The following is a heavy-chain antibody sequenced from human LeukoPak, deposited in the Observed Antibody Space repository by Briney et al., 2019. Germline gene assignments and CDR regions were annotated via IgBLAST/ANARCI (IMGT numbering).Heavy chain of an antibody. V-gene: IGHV4-39*07. CDR2: IYYSGST. J-gene: IGHJ4*02. D-gene: IGHD6-13*01. Sequence: SETLSLTCTVSGGSISSSSYYWGWIRQPPGKGLEWIGSIYYSGSTYYNPSLKSRVTISVDTSKNQFSLKLSSVTAADTAVYYCARDAAGKTYWGQGTLVTVSS. CDR1: GGSISSSSYY. CDR3: ARDAAGKTY.